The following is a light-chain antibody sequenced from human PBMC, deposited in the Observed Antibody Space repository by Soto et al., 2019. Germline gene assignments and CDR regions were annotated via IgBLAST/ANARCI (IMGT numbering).Light chain of an antibody. Sequence: EIVLTQSPGTLSLSPGERATLSCRASQSVSSSYLAWYQQKPGQAPRFLIYGASSRATGIPDRFSGSGSGTDFTLTISRLEPEDFAVYYCQQYGNSPLFTIGPGTKVDIK. J-gene: IGKJ3*01. V-gene: IGKV3-20*01. CDR1: QSVSSSY. CDR3: QQYGNSPLFT. CDR2: GAS.